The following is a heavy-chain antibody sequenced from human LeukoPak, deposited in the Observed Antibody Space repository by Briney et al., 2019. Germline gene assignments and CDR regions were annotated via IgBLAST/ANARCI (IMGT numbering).Heavy chain of an antibody. CDR3: ARDLYDSSGYYKPFDY. CDR1: VFTLSSYS. CDR2: ISSSSSTI. Sequence: GGSLSLSRAASVFTLSSYSMNWVREAPGKGLEWVSYISSSSSTIYYADSVKGRFTISRDNAKNSLYLQMNSLRAEDTAVYYCARDLYDSSGYYKPFDYWGQGTLVTVSS. D-gene: IGHD3-22*01. V-gene: IGHV3-48*01. J-gene: IGHJ4*02.